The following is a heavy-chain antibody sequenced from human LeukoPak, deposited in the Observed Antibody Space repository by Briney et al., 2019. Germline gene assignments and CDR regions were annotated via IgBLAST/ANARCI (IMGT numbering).Heavy chain of an antibody. J-gene: IGHJ5*02. Sequence: ASVKVSCKASGYTFTGYYMHWVRQAPGQGLEWMGWISPNSGGTNYAQKFQGWVTMTRDTSISTAYMELSRLRSDDTAVYYCARGFYGSGSYYKLDRWGQGTLVTVSS. D-gene: IGHD3-10*01. CDR3: ARGFYGSGSYYKLDR. CDR2: ISPNSGGT. V-gene: IGHV1-2*04. CDR1: GYTFTGYY.